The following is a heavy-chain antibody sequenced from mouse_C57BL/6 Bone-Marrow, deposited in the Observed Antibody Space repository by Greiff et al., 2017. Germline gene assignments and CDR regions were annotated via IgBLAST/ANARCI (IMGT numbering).Heavy chain of an antibody. Sequence: QVQLQQSGPELVRPGASVKLSCKASGYTFTDYYINWVKQRPGQGLEWIARIYPGSGNTYYNEKFKGKATLTAEKSSSTACMQLSSLTSEDAAVYFCAREGAYHSNQGAMDYWGQGTSVTVSS. CDR3: AREGAYHSNQGAMDY. CDR2: IYPGSGNT. D-gene: IGHD2-5*01. CDR1: GYTFTDYY. V-gene: IGHV1-76*01. J-gene: IGHJ4*01.